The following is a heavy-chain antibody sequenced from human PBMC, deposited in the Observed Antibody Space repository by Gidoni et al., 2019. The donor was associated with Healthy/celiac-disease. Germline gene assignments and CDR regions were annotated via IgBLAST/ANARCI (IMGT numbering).Heavy chain of an antibody. CDR3: AREFGGVIEDYYYGMDV. V-gene: IGHV1-18*01. Sequence: QVQLVQSGAEVKKPGASVKVSCTASGYPFTSYGISWVRQAPGQGLEWMGWISAYNGNTNYAQKLQGRVTMTTDTSTSTAYMELRSLRSDDTAVYYCAREFGGVIEDYYYGMDVWGQGTTVTVSS. CDR2: ISAYNGNT. CDR1: GYPFTSYG. J-gene: IGHJ6*02. D-gene: IGHD3-16*02.